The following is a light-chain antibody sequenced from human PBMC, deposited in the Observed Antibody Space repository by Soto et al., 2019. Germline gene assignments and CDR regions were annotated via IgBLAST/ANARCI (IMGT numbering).Light chain of an antibody. Sequence: DIQMTQSPSSLSASVGDRVTISCRASQSIRNYVSWYQQKPGTAPKLLIRAASTLQSGVPSRFSGSGSVTDFTLTISSLQIEDFATYFCQQTDSTPQTLGQGTNVEI. V-gene: IGKV1-39*01. CDR1: QSIRNY. CDR2: AAS. CDR3: QQTDSTPQT. J-gene: IGKJ1*01.